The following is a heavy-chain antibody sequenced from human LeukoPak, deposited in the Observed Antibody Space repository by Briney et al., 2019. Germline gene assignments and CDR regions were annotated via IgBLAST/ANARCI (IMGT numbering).Heavy chain of an antibody. CDR3: ARFDDEYSSSFLDY. D-gene: IGHD6-6*01. J-gene: IGHJ4*02. V-gene: IGHV1-18*04. CDR2: ISAYNGNT. Sequence: ASVKVSCKASGYTFTSYYMHWVRQAPGQGLEWMGWISAYNGNTNYAQKLQGRVTMTTDTSTSTAYMELRSLRSDDTAVYYCARFDDEYSSSFLDYWGQGTLVTVSS. CDR1: GYTFTSYY.